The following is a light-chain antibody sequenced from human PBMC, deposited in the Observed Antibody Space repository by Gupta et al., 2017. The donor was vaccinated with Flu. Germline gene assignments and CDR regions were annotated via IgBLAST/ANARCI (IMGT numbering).Light chain of an antibody. CDR3: RQYNSWPLA. CDR2: ETA. CDR1: QSVTTD. Sequence: ATPSCKAGQSVTTDLALFQPNLGQAPRPLVYETASMATGIPAKFSCSGPGTEFTLTISILQSEDVAVYYCRQYNSWPLAFGQGAKVEI. J-gene: IGKJ1*01. V-gene: IGKV3-15*01.